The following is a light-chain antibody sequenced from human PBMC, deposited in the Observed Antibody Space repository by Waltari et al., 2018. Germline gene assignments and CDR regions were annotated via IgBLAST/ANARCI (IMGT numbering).Light chain of an antibody. CDR2: EVS. J-gene: IGLJ2*01. CDR1: SSDIGAFNY. CDR3: CSYTVPNNLI. Sequence: QSALTQPPSASGSPGQSVTISCTGTSSDIGAFNYVSWYQPHPGKAPKLLIYEVSKRPSGVPDRFSGSKSGNTASLTVSGLQAEDEAVFFCCSYTVPNNLIFGGGTKLTVL. V-gene: IGLV2-8*01.